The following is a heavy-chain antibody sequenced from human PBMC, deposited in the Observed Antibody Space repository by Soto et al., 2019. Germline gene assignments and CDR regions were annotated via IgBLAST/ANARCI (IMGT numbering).Heavy chain of an antibody. D-gene: IGHD5-12*01. V-gene: IGHV3-48*02. CDR2: ITSSSTTI. CDR1: GFTFSTYS. CDR3: ARCVSGGYEILDY. J-gene: IGHJ4*02. Sequence: EVQLVESGGGLVQPGGSLRLSCAASGFTFSTYSMNWVRQAPGKGLEWVSYITSSSTTIYYADSVKGRFTVSRDNAKNSLFLQMNSLRDEDPAVYYCARCVSGGYEILDYWGQGTLVTVSS.